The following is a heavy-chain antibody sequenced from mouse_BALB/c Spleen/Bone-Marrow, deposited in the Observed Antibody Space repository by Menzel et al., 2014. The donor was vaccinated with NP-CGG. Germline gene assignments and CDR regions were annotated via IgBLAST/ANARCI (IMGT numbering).Heavy chain of an antibody. CDR2: MSTYSGNT. D-gene: IGHD1-1*01. J-gene: IGHJ2*01. Sequence: QVQLQQSGPELVRPGVSVKISCKGSGYTFTDYAMHWVRQNHEKSLEWTGVMSTYSGNTNYNQKFKGKATMTVDKSSSTAYMELARLTSEDSAIYYCASYYGSSYFDYWGQGTTLTVSS. CDR3: ASYYGSSYFDY. CDR1: GYTFTDYA. V-gene: IGHV1-67*01.